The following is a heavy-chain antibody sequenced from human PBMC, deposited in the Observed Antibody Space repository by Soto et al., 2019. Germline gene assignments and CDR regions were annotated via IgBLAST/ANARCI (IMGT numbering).Heavy chain of an antibody. V-gene: IGHV3-23*01. CDR2: INESGDIT. CDR1: GFTFSSYA. CDR3: ARDLSWSFFDF. J-gene: IGHJ4*02. Sequence: GGSLRLSCAASGFTFSSYAMSWVRQAPGKGLEWVSYINESGDITYYADSLKGRFTTSRDNAKNSLYLEISGLSAEDTAIYYCARDLSWSFFDFWGRGTLVTISS. D-gene: IGHD1-26*01.